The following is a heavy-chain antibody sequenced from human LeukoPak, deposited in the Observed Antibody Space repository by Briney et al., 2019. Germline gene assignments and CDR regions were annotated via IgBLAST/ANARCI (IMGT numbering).Heavy chain of an antibody. CDR3: TRHHFSD. D-gene: IGHD2-15*01. CDR1: EFTISDHY. J-gene: IGHJ4*02. CDR2: TSNKADSYTT. V-gene: IGHV3-72*01. Sequence: GGSLRLSCAASEFTISDHYMDWVRQAPGKGLEWIGRTSNKADSYTTYYAASVRGRFSISRDDSKDLLYLQMNSLKAEDTAVYYCTRHHFSDWGQGTLVTVSS.